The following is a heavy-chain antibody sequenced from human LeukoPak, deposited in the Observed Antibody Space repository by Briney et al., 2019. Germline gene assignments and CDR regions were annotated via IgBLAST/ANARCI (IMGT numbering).Heavy chain of an antibody. J-gene: IGHJ4*02. CDR1: GFTVSSNY. D-gene: IGHD6-13*01. Sequence: PGGSLRLSCAASGFTVSSNYMSWVRQAPGKGLEWVSVIYSGGSTYYADSVKGRFTISRDNSKNTLYLQMNSLRAEDTAVYYCARGAHFSSSWYDLDYWGQGTLVTVSS. CDR2: IYSGGST. V-gene: IGHV3-66*01. CDR3: ARGAHFSSSWYDLDY.